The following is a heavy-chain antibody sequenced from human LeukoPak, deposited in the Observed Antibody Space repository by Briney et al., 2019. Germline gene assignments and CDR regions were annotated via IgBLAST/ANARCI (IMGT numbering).Heavy chain of an antibody. J-gene: IGHJ3*02. Sequence: GGSLRLSCAASGFSFKTYSMNWVRQAPGKGLEWVSYISSSSTSIHYADSVRGRLTISRDNAKNSLYLQVSSLRAEDTAVYYCAGGISDAFEIWGQGTMVTVSS. CDR3: AGGISDAFEI. D-gene: IGHD2-15*01. V-gene: IGHV3-21*03. CDR2: ISSSSTSI. CDR1: GFSFKTYS.